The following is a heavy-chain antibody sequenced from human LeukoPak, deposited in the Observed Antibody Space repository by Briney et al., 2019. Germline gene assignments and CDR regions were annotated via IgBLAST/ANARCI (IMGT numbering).Heavy chain of an antibody. V-gene: IGHV3-23*01. D-gene: IGHD3-22*01. J-gene: IGHJ4*02. CDR1: GFTFSSYA. CDR2: ISGSGGST. CDR3: AKGDRHDRSGYPGDLIDY. Sequence: GGSLRLSCAASGFTFSSYAMSWVRQAPGKGLEWVSAISGSGGSTYYADSVKGRFTISRDNSKNTLYLQMNSLRAEDTAVYYCAKGDRHDRSGYPGDLIDYWGQGTLVTVSS.